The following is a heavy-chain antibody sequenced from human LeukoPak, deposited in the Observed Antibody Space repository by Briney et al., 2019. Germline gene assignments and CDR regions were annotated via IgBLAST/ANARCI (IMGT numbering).Heavy chain of an antibody. V-gene: IGHV3-11*01. J-gene: IGHJ4*02. CDR3: ASVSYYDFWSGYYTRGFYFDY. D-gene: IGHD3-3*01. Sequence: GGSLRLSCAASGFTFSDYYMSWIRQAPGKGLEWVSYISSSGSTIYYADSVKGRFTISRGDAKNSLYLQMNSLRAEDTAVYYCASVSYYDFWSGYYTRGFYFDYWGQGTLVTVSS. CDR1: GFTFSDYY. CDR2: ISSSGSTI.